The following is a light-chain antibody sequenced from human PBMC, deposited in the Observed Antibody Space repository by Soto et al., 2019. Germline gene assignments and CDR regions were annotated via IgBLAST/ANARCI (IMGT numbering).Light chain of an antibody. CDR3: SSCTSSSTLV. J-gene: IGLJ2*01. Sequence: SALTQPASVSGSPGQSITISCTGTSSDVGGYNYVSWYQQHPGKAPKLTIYDVNNRPSGVSNRFSGSKSGNTASLTISGLQAEDEADYYCSSCTSSSTLVFGGGTKLTVL. V-gene: IGLV2-14*01. CDR2: DVN. CDR1: SSDVGGYNY.